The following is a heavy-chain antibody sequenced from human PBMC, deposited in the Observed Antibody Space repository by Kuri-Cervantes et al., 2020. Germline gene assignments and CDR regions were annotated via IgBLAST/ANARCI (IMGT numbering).Heavy chain of an antibody. CDR2: IIPIFDSA. V-gene: IGHV1-69*05. CDR3: ARGLNIAAAANY. D-gene: IGHD6-13*01. CDR1: GGTFSSYA. J-gene: IGHJ4*02. Sequence: SVKVSCKASGGTFSSYAISWVRQAPGQGLEWMGGIIPIFDSANYAQKFQGRVTMTRSTSISTAYMELSSLRSEDTAVYYCARGLNIAAAANYWGQGTLVTVSS.